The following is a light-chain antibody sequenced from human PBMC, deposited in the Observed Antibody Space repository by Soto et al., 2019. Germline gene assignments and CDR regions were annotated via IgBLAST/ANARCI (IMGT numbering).Light chain of an antibody. J-gene: IGKJ5*01. CDR3: QQYGSSPIT. CDR2: GAS. V-gene: IGKV3-20*01. Sequence: EIVLTQSPGTLSLSPGERATLSCRASQSVSSSYLAWYQQKPGQAPRLLIYGASSRATGVPDRFSGSGSGTDFTLSISRQEPEDFAVYYCQQYGSSPITFGQGTRLEIK. CDR1: QSVSSSY.